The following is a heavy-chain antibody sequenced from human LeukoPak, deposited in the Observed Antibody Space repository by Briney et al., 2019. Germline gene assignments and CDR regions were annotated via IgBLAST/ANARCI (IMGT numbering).Heavy chain of an antibody. J-gene: IGHJ4*02. V-gene: IGHV3-30-3*01. CDR1: GFTFSSYA. CDR2: ISYDGSNK. CDR3: ARVSSPFYFDY. Sequence: GGSLRLSCAASGFTFSSYAMHWVRQAPGKGLEWVAVISYDGSNKYYADSVKGRFTISRDNSKDTLYLQMNSLRAEDTAVYYCARVSSPFYFDYWGQGTLVTVSS. D-gene: IGHD6-6*01.